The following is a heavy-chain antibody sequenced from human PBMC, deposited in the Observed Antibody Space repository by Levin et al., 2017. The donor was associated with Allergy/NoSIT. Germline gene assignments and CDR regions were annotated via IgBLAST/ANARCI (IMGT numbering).Heavy chain of an antibody. CDR1: GFTFDDYA. J-gene: IGHJ2*01. D-gene: IGHD5-12*01. V-gene: IGHV3-9*01. CDR3: AKDRSGYDYDWYFDR. CDR2: ISWNSGSI. Sequence: LSLTCAASGFTFDDYAMHWVRQAPGKGLEWVSGISWNSGSIGYADSVKGRFTISRDNAKNSLYLQMNSLRAEDTALYYCAKDRSGYDYDWYFDRWGRGTLVTVSS.